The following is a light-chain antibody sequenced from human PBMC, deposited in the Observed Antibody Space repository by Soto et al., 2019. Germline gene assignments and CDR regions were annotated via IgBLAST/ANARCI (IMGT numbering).Light chain of an antibody. J-gene: IGLJ3*02. Sequence: QSVLTQPPSVSGAPGQRVTISCTGSSSNIGAGYDVHWYQQLPGTAPKLLIYDTYSRPSGVPDRFSGSKSGTSASLAIIGLQAEDEADYYCQAYDSSLRGVVFGGGTKLTVL. CDR1: SSNIGAGYD. CDR3: QAYDSSLRGVV. V-gene: IGLV1-40*01. CDR2: DTY.